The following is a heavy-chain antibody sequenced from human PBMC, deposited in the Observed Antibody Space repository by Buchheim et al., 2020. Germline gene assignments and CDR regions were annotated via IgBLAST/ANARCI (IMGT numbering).Heavy chain of an antibody. J-gene: IGHJ4*02. Sequence: EVQLVESGGGLVQPGGSLRLSCAASGFTFSSYWMSWVRQAPGEGLEWVANIKQDGSEKYYVDSVKGRFTISRDNATNSLYLQMNSLRAEDTAVSFCARRVAGSSTGGNFDNWGQGT. CDR2: IKQDGSEK. CDR3: ARRVAGSSTGGNFDN. V-gene: IGHV3-7*01. CDR1: GFTFSSYW. D-gene: IGHD2-15*01.